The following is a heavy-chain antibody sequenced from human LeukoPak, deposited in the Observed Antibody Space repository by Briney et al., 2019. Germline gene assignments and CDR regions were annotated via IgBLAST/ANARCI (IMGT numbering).Heavy chain of an antibody. D-gene: IGHD2-8*02. CDR1: GFTFGDYA. Sequence: GGSLRLSCTASGFTFGDYAMNWVRQAPGKGLEWVGFIRRKAYGGTTEYAASVKGRFTISRDESKTIAYLQMNSLRAEDTAIYYCATYRQVLLPFESWGQGTLVTVSS. CDR2: IRRKAYGGTT. V-gene: IGHV3-49*04. J-gene: IGHJ4*02. CDR3: ATYRQVLLPFES.